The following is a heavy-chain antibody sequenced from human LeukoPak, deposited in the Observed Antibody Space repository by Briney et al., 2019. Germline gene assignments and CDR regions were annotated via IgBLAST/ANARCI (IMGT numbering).Heavy chain of an antibody. CDR3: VRTLEYCTSSSCPVFDS. CDR2: IYPGDSET. Sequence: GESLQISCKGSGYIFTNYWIGWVLQMPGKGLQWMGIIYPGDSETRYSPSFQGQVTISADKSISTAYLQWSSLKASDTAMYYCVRTLEYCTSSSCPVFDSWGQGTLVTVSS. CDR1: GYIFTNYW. D-gene: IGHD2-2*01. J-gene: IGHJ4*02. V-gene: IGHV5-51*01.